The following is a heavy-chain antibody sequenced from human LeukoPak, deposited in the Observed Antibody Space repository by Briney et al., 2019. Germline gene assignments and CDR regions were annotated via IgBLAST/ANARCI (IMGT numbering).Heavy chain of an antibody. D-gene: IGHD5-24*01. CDR1: GFPFSSYW. J-gene: IGHJ4*02. Sequence: PEGSLRLSCVASGFPFSSYWMTWVRQAPGKGLEWVANIKQDGSKKSYVDSVKGRFTISRDNAKNSLYLQMNSLRVEDTAIYYCTRVGYIDEGIDYWGQGTLVTVSS. V-gene: IGHV3-7*04. CDR2: IKQDGSKK. CDR3: TRVGYIDEGIDY.